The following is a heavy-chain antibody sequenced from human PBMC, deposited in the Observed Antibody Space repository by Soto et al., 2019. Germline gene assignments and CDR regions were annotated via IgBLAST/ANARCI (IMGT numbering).Heavy chain of an antibody. V-gene: IGHV3-23*01. Sequence: GGSLRLSCAASGFTFSGYAMSWVRQAPGKGLEWVSAISGSGGSTYYADSVKGRFTISRDNSKNTLYLQMNSLRAEDTAVYYCAKAYTVSSYYYYGMDVWGQGTTVTVSS. CDR1: GFTFSGYA. D-gene: IGHD4-4*01. CDR3: AKAYTVSSYYYYGMDV. CDR2: ISGSGGST. J-gene: IGHJ6*02.